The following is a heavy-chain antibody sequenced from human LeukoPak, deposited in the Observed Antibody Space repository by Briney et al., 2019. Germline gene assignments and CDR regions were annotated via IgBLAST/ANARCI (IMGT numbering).Heavy chain of an antibody. CDR2: IIPIFGTA. V-gene: IGHV1-69*05. CDR3: ARGSSGWRSFDY. D-gene: IGHD6-19*01. CDR1: TRTFSRYA. Sequence: SVTVSCKPSTRTFSRYATSCVRQAPGQGLEWMGGIIPIFGTANYAQKFQGRVTITTDESTSTAYMELSSLRSEDTAVYYCARGSSGWRSFDYWGQGTLVTVSS. J-gene: IGHJ4*02.